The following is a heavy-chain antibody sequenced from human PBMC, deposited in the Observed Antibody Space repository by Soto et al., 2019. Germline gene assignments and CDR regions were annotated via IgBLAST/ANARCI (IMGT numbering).Heavy chain of an antibody. J-gene: IGHJ4*02. V-gene: IGHV3-33*01. CDR3: ARAGSSGWYGGCY. CDR1: GFTFSNYG. Sequence: PGGSLRLSCAASGFTFSNYGMHWVRQAPGKGLEWVAVIWYDGSNKYYADSVKGRFTISRDNPKNTLYLEMNSLRAEDTALYYCARAGSSGWYGGCYWGQGTLVTVSS. CDR2: IWYDGSNK. D-gene: IGHD6-19*01.